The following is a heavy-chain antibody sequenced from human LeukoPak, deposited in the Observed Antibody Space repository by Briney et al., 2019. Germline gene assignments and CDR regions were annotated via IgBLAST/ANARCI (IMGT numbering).Heavy chain of an antibody. V-gene: IGHV3-49*03. Sequence: GGSLRLSCTASGFTFGDYAMSWFRQAPGKGLEWVGFIRSKAYGGTTEYAASVKGRFTISRDDSKSIAYLQMNSLKTEDTAVYYCTRFITYCNSTSCYATLFDYWGQGTLVTVSS. CDR2: IRSKAYGGTT. J-gene: IGHJ4*02. D-gene: IGHD2-2*01. CDR1: GFTFGDYA. CDR3: TRFITYCNSTSCYATLFDY.